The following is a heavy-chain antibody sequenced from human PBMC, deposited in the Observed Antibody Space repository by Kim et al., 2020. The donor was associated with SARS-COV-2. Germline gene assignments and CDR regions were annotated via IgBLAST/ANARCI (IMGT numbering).Heavy chain of an antibody. CDR2: IYYSGST. J-gene: IGHJ6*02. CDR1: GGSISSSSYY. Sequence: SETLSLTCTVSGGSISSSSYYWGWIRQPPGKGLEWIGSIYYSGSTYYNPSLKSRVTISVDTSKNQFSLKLSSVTAADTAVYYCASPYCSSTSCSRYYYYYGMDVWGQGTTATVSS. D-gene: IGHD2-2*01. V-gene: IGHV4-39*01. CDR3: ASPYCSSTSCSRYYYYYGMDV.